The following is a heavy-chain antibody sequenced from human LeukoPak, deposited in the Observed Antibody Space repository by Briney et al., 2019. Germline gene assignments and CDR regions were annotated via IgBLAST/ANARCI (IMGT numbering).Heavy chain of an antibody. CDR3: ARVVVVVSAAPGTYYMDV. J-gene: IGHJ6*03. V-gene: IGHV1-18*01. D-gene: IGHD2-2*01. Sequence: GKVSCKASGSPFTSYGINWVRRAPGQGLEWMGWFSPYNGNTNYAQKLQGRVTMTTDTSTNTAYMELRSLRSDDTAVYYCARVVVVVSAAPGTYYMDVWGKGTTVAVSS. CDR2: FSPYNGNT. CDR1: GSPFTSYG.